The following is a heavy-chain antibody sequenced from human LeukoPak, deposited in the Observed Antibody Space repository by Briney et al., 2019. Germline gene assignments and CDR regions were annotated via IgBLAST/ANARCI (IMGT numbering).Heavy chain of an antibody. CDR3: AKAGQRSYADAFDS. V-gene: IGHV3-33*06. Sequence: PGKSLRLSCAASGSSPTNYAMHWVRQAPGKGLEWVAVIWHDGLNKFYADFLKGRFTISRDFSKDTVYLQMSGLTVEDTAVYYCAKAGQRSYADAFDSWGQGALVTVSS. J-gene: IGHJ4*02. D-gene: IGHD3-16*01. CDR1: GSSPTNYA. CDR2: IWHDGLNK.